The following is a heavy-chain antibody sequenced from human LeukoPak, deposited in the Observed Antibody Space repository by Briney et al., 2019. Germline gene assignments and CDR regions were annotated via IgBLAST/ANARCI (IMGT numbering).Heavy chain of an antibody. CDR2: IYYSGST. V-gene: IGHV4-59*01. D-gene: IGHD5-24*01. J-gene: IGHJ4*02. CDR1: GGSISNYY. Sequence: SETLSLTCTVSGGSISNYYWGWIRQPPGKGLEWIGYIYYSGSTNYNPSLKSRVTISVDTSKNQFSLKLSSVTAADTAVYYCARVGDGYNPYYFDYWGQGTLVTVSS. CDR3: ARVGDGYNPYYFDY.